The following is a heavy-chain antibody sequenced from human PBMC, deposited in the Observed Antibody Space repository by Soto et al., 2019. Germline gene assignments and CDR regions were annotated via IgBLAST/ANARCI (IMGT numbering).Heavy chain of an antibody. J-gene: IGHJ4*02. CDR3: ARGRGATDYDFWSGYRTDY. CDR1: GYTFTSYD. Sequence: QVQLVQSGAEVKQPGASVQVSCKASGYTFTSYDINWVRQATGQGLEWMGWMNPNSGNTGYAQKFQGRVTMTRNTSISTAYMELSRLRSEDTAVYYCARGRGATDYDFWSGYRTDYWGQGTLVTVSS. V-gene: IGHV1-8*01. D-gene: IGHD3-3*01. CDR2: MNPNSGNT.